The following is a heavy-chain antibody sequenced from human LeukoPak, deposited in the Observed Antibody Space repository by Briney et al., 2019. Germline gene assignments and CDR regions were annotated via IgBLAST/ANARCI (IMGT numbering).Heavy chain of an antibody. J-gene: IGHJ3*02. CDR2: INPSGGSI. CDR3: ARGRNYYDTSGYYYEGDAFDI. V-gene: IGHV1-46*01. D-gene: IGHD3-22*01. Sequence: ASVKVSCKASGYTLTGYYMYWVRQAPGQGLEWMRIINPSGGSIRYAQKFQGRVTMTRDTSTSTVYMELSSLRSEDTAVYYCARGRNYYDTSGYYYEGDAFDIRGQGTMVTVSS. CDR1: GYTLTGYY.